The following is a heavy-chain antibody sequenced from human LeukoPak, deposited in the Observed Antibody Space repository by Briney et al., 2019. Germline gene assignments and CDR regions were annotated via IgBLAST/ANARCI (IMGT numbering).Heavy chain of an antibody. V-gene: IGHV4-59*01. Sequence: SETLSLTCTVSGGSISSYYWSWIRQPPGKGLEWIGYIYYSGSTNYNPPLKSRVTISVDTSKNQFSLKLSSVTAADTAVYYCARDRYGDYPDAFDIWGQGTMVTVSS. J-gene: IGHJ3*02. CDR3: ARDRYGDYPDAFDI. CDR1: GGSISSYY. CDR2: IYYSGST. D-gene: IGHD4-17*01.